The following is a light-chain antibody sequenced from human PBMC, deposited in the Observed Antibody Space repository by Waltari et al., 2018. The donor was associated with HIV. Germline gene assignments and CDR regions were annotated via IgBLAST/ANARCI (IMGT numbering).Light chain of an antibody. Sequence: QSALTQPASVSGSPGQSITISCAGSSSDVGGYNFVSWYQQHPGKAPKLMVYEVSNRPSGVSTRFSGSKSGNTASLTISGLQAEDEAVYYCSSYTTTSNVELFGGGTKLTVL. CDR1: SSDVGGYNF. J-gene: IGLJ2*01. CDR3: SSYTTTSNVEL. CDR2: EVS. V-gene: IGLV2-14*01.